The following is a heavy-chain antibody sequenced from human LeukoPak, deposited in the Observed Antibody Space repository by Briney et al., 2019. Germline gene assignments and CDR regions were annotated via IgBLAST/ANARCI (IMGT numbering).Heavy chain of an antibody. CDR3: ASATMTTVTTFYYYGMDV. CDR1: GFTFSSYS. Sequence: GGSLRLSCAASGFTFSSYSMNWVRQAPGKGLEWVSYISSSSSTIYYADSAKGRFTISRDNAKNSLYLQMNSLRAEDTAVYYCASATMTTVTTFYYYGMDVWGQGTTVTVSS. J-gene: IGHJ6*02. CDR2: ISSSSSTI. D-gene: IGHD4-17*01. V-gene: IGHV3-48*01.